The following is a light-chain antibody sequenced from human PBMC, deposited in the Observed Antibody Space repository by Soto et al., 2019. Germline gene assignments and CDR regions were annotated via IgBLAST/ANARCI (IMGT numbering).Light chain of an antibody. J-gene: IGLJ1*01. V-gene: IGLV1-40*01. CDR3: QSYDSSLSGYV. CDR1: SSNIGAGYD. Sequence: QSVLTHPPSVSGAPGQRVTISCTGSSSNIGAGYDVHWYQQLPGTGPKLLIYANTNRPSGVPDRFSGSKSGTSASLAITGLRAEDDADYYCQSYDSSLSGYVFGTGTKVTVL. CDR2: ANT.